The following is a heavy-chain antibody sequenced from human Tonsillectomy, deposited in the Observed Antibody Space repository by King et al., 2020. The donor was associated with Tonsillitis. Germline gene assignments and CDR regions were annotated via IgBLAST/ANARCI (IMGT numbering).Heavy chain of an antibody. CDR1: GFTFRSYA. Sequence: QLVESGGGLVQSGGSLRLSCAASGFTFRSYAMSWVRHAPGKGLEWVSVIYSGGSSTSYADSVKGRFTISRDNSKNSLYLQMNSLRAEDTAVYYCAKGATWIQLWSYDYWGQGTLVTVSS. V-gene: IGHV3-23*03. D-gene: IGHD5-18*01. CDR2: IYSGGSST. J-gene: IGHJ4*02. CDR3: AKGATWIQLWSYDY.